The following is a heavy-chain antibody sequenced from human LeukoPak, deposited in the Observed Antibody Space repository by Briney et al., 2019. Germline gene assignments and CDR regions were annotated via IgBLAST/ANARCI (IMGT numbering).Heavy chain of an antibody. J-gene: IGHJ4*02. D-gene: IGHD6-19*01. CDR3: AKDKRAVAGTVGYFDY. CDR1: GFTFSSYW. V-gene: IGHV3-74*01. Sequence: SGGSLRLSCAASGFTFSSYWMHWVRQAPGKGLVWVSRINSDGSSTSYADSVKGRFTISRDNAKNTLYLQMNSLRAEDTAVYYCAKDKRAVAGTVGYFDYWGQGTLVTVSS. CDR2: INSDGSST.